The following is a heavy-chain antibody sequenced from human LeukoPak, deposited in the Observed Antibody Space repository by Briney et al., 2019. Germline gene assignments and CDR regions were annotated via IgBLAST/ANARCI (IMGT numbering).Heavy chain of an antibody. D-gene: IGHD4-17*01. J-gene: IGHJ4*02. V-gene: IGHV3-49*03. CDR1: GFSFGDYA. Sequence: GRSLRLSCTSVGFSFGDYAVSWFRQAPGKELEWVGYISSKAFGATPQYAPSVRGRFTIPRDDSRSIAHLQMNSLKTEDTAVYYCTRNTVTVHFDYWGQGTPVTVSS. CDR3: TRNTVTVHFDY. CDR2: ISSKAFGATP.